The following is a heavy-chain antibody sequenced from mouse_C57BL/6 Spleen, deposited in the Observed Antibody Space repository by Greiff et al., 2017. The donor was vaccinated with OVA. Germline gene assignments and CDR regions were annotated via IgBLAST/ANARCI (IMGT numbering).Heavy chain of an antibody. D-gene: IGHD2-12*01. Sequence: EVKLMESGGGLVKPGGSLKLSCAASGFTFSDYGMHWVRQAPEKGLEWVAYISSGSSTIYYADTVKGRFTISRDNAKNTLFLQMTSLRSEDTAMYYCASDDRFAYWGQGTLVTVSA. V-gene: IGHV5-17*01. CDR1: GFTFSDYG. CDR3: ASDDRFAY. CDR2: ISSGSSTI. J-gene: IGHJ3*01.